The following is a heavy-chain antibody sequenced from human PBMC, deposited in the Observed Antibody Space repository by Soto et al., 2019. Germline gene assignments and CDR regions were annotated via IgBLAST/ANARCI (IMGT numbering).Heavy chain of an antibody. CDR2: INPGYPAGRST. CDR3: AREAIVAGATTGMDV. Sequence: QVQLVQSGAEVRKPGSSVRVSCKASGGTFDAYTITWVRQAPGQGLEWMGVINPGYPAGRSTTYAQKFQGRVTMTTDTSTSTVYMELSRLRSDDTAVYYCAREAIVAGATTGMDVWGQGTTVTVSS. CDR1: GGTFDAYT. V-gene: IGHV1-46*02. D-gene: IGHD1-26*01. J-gene: IGHJ6*02.